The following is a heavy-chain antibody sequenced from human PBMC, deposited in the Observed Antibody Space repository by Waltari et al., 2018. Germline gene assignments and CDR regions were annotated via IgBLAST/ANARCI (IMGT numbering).Heavy chain of an antibody. V-gene: IGHV4-61*02. D-gene: IGHD2-15*01. CDR3: AREGGYCSGGSCLYYYYYGMDV. CDR1: GGSISSGSYY. Sequence: QVQLQESGPGLVKPSQTLSLTCTVSGGSISSGSYYWSWIRQPAGKGLEWIGRIYTSGRPNYNPSRKSRVTIAVDTSKNQFSLKLSSVTAADTAVYYCAREGGYCSGGSCLYYYYYGMDVWGQGTTVTVSS. J-gene: IGHJ6*02. CDR2: IYTSGRP.